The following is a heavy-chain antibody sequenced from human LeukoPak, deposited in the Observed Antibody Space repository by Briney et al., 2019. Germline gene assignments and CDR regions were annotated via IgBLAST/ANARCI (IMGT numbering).Heavy chain of an antibody. CDR3: ARDRVVPAVMGDYYGMDV. CDR2: ISYDGSNK. J-gene: IGHJ6*02. CDR1: GFTFSSYA. D-gene: IGHD2-2*01. Sequence: GGSLRLSCAASGFTFSSYAMHWVRQAPGKGLEWVAVISYDGSNKYYADSVKGRFTISRDNSKNTLYLQMNSLRAEDTAVYYCARDRVVPAVMGDYYGMDVWGQGTTVTVSS. V-gene: IGHV3-30*04.